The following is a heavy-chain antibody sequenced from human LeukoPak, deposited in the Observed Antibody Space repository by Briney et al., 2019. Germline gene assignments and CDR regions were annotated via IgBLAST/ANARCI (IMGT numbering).Heavy chain of an antibody. CDR2: IYTSGST. D-gene: IGHD1-26*01. Sequence: SQTLSLTCTVSGGSISSGSYYWSWIRQPAGKGLEWIGRIYTSGSTNYNPSLKSRVTISVDTSKNQFSLKLSSVTAADTAVYYCARERIVGALYYFDYWGQGTLVTVS. CDR1: GGSISSGSYY. J-gene: IGHJ4*02. V-gene: IGHV4-61*02. CDR3: ARERIVGALYYFDY.